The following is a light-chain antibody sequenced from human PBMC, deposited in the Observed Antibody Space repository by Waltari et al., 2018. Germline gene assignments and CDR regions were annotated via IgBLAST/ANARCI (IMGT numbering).Light chain of an antibody. Sequence: SVLTQPPSASGTPGQRVTISCSGSSSNIGSNTVDWYQQLPGTAPKLLIYRNNQRPSGVPDRFSGSKSGTSASLAISGLQSEDEADYYCAAWDDSLNGHVVFGGGTKLTVL. CDR1: SSNIGSNT. CDR2: RNN. V-gene: IGLV1-44*01. CDR3: AAWDDSLNGHVV. J-gene: IGLJ2*01.